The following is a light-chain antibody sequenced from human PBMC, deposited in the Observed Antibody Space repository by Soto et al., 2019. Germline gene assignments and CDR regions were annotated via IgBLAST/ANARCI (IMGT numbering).Light chain of an antibody. CDR2: DVS. CDR3: SSCTNSRTLV. CDR1: SGDVGAYNY. Sequence: QSALTQPASVSGSPGQSITISCTGTSGDVGAYNYVSWYQQRPGKAPKLMIYDVSSRPSGVSDRFSGSKSGNTASLTISGLQSEDEADYYCSSCTNSRTLVFGGGTKLTVL. J-gene: IGLJ3*02. V-gene: IGLV2-14*03.